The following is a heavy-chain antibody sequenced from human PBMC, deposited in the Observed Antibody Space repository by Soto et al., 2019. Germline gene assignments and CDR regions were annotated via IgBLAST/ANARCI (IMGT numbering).Heavy chain of an antibody. D-gene: IGHD3-22*01. V-gene: IGHV1-18*01. CDR1: GYTFTSYG. CDR2: ISAYNGNT. CDR3: ARDALVYYYDSSGYND. J-gene: IGHJ4*02. Sequence: QVQLVQSGAEVKKPGASVKVSCKASGYTFTSYGISWVRQAPGQGLEWMGWISAYNGNTNYAQKLQGRVTMTTDTTTSTAYMELRSLRSDGTAVYYCARDALVYYYDSSGYNDWGQGTLVTVSS.